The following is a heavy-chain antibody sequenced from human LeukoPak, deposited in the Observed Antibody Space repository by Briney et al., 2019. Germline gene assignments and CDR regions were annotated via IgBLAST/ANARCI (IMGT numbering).Heavy chain of an antibody. Sequence: GGSLRLSCAASGFTFSSYAMHWVRQAPGKGLEWVAVISYDGSNKYYADSVKGRFTISRDNSKNTLYLQMNSLRAEDTAVYYCARQKSTVLRYWGQGTTVTVSS. J-gene: IGHJ6*02. CDR3: ARQKSTVLRY. V-gene: IGHV3-30-3*01. D-gene: IGHD3-9*01. CDR1: GFTFSSYA. CDR2: ISYDGSNK.